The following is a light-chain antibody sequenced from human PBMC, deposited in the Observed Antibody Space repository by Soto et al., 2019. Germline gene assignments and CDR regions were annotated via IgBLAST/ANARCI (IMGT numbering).Light chain of an antibody. V-gene: IGKV4-1*01. CDR2: WAS. CDR1: QSVLYSSNIKNY. J-gene: IGKJ1*01. Sequence: DIVMTQSPDSLAVSLGERATINCKSSQSVLYSSNIKNYLAWYQQKPGQPPKLLIYWASTRESGVPDRFSGSGSGTDFTLTISSLQAEDVAVYYCQQYYSTHWTFGQGTKVEIK. CDR3: QQYYSTHWT.